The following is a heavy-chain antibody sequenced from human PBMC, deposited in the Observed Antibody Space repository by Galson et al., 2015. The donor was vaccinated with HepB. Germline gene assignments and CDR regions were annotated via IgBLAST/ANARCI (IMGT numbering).Heavy chain of an antibody. J-gene: IGHJ3*02. CDR1: GYTLTELS. V-gene: IGHV1-24*01. D-gene: IGHD4-11*01. Sequence: SVKVSCKVSGYTLTELSVHWVRQAPGKGLEWMGRSDREDYDTVYAENFEGRVTMTDDTSTDTTYMELSSLTSEDTAVYYCATNKAAVTHEGFNIWGHGTMVTVSS. CDR2: SDREDYDT. CDR3: ATNKAAVTHEGFNI.